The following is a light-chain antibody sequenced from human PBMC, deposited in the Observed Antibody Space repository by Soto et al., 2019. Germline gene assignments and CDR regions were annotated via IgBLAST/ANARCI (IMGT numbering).Light chain of an antibody. CDR3: QQHETLIT. J-gene: IGKJ5*01. Sequence: IVLTQSPATLSVSPGERATLSCRASQSVSSNLAWHQQRPGQAPRLLIYGASTRATGVPDRFSGSGSGTDFTLTISRLEPEDFAVYYCQQHETLITFGQGTRLEIK. CDR1: QSVSSN. CDR2: GAS. V-gene: IGKV3D-15*01.